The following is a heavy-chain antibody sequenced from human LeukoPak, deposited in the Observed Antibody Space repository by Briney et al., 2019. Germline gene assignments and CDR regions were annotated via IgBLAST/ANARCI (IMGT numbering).Heavy chain of an antibody. J-gene: IGHJ4*02. CDR2: INYSGTT. CDR3: ARFGPSSSRFFEQ. D-gene: IGHD6-6*01. V-gene: IGHV4-59*01. Sequence: SVTLSLTCTVSACSICAYYWGWISQTPGKGRECVGHINYSGTTNYYPSLKSRVTIALDTAKNQFSLELNSVTAADTGVYYCARFGPSSSRFFEQWGEGTLVTVSS. CDR1: ACSICAYY.